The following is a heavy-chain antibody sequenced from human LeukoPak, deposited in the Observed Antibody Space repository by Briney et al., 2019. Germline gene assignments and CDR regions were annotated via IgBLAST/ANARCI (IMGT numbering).Heavy chain of an antibody. CDR1: GFTFRNYG. J-gene: IGHJ4*02. CDR3: AKEPGGD. D-gene: IGHD3-10*01. Sequence: GGSLRLSCAASGFTFRNYGTNWVRQAPGKGLEWVAVIWYDGSNEYYGDSVKGRFTISRDNSKNTLYLQMNSLRGEDTAVYFCAKEPGGDWGQGTLVTVSS. CDR2: IWYDGSNE. V-gene: IGHV3-33*06.